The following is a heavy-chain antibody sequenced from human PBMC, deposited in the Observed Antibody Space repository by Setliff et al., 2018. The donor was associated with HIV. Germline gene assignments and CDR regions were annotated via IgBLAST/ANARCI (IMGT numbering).Heavy chain of an antibody. CDR3: ARIVRWELVATSTFFYYYMDV. CDR1: GGSFSGYY. Sequence: KTSETLSLTCAVYGGSFSGYYWSWIRQPSGKGLEWIGEINHSGSTNYNPSLKSRVTISVDTSKNQFSLKLSSVTAADTAVYYCARIVRWELVATSTFFYYYMDVWGKGTTVTVSS. V-gene: IGHV4-34*01. J-gene: IGHJ6*03. CDR2: INHSGST. D-gene: IGHD1-26*01.